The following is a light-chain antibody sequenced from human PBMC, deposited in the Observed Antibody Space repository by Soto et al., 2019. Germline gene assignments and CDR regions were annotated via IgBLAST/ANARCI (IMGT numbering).Light chain of an antibody. CDR1: QSISYW. V-gene: IGKV1-5*01. J-gene: IGKJ1*01. CDR3: QQYSTYSRT. Sequence: DIQMTQSPSTLSASVGDRVTITCRASQSISYWLAWYQQKPGTAPKLLIFDASTLESGVPSRFSGSGSGTEFTLTISSLQPDDFATYYCQQYSTYSRTFGQGTKVDIK. CDR2: DAS.